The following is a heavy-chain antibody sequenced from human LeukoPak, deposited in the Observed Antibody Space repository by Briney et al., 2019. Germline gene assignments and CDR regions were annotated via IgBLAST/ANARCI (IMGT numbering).Heavy chain of an antibody. V-gene: IGHV1-69*06. CDR3: ARNGVVVIEGYYYYYMDV. J-gene: IGHJ6*03. D-gene: IGHD3-22*01. CDR1: GGTFSSYA. Sequence: SVKVSCKASGGTFSSYAISWVRQAPGQGLEWMGGIIPIFGTANYAQKFQGRVTITADKSTSTAYMELSSLRSEDTAVYYCARNGVVVIEGYYYYYMDVWGKGTTVTVSS. CDR2: IIPIFGTA.